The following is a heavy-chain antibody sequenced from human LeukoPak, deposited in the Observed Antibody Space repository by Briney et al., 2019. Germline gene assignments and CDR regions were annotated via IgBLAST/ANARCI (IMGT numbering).Heavy chain of an antibody. D-gene: IGHD6-19*01. J-gene: IGHJ4*02. CDR3: ARGQSYSSGEDY. CDR2: INPNSGGT. Sequence: ASVKVSCKASGYTFTDYYMHWVRQAPGHGLEWMGWINPNSGGTNYAQKFQGRVTMTRDTSISTAYMELSRLRSDDTAVHYCARGQSYSSGEDYWGQGTLVTVSS. CDR1: GYTFTDYY. V-gene: IGHV1-2*02.